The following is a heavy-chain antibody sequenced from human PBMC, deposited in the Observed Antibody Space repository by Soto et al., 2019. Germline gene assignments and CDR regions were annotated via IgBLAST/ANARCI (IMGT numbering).Heavy chain of an antibody. V-gene: IGHV3-53*01. Sequence: GSLRLSCAASGFSVTGNYVAWVRQPPGRGLEWVSLMYSGGNPYYADSVRGRFTIAIESSKNILYLQMNSLRAEDTAMYYCARGLYNTTWYSYNWFDPWGQGTLVTV. D-gene: IGHD6-13*01. CDR3: ARGLYNTTWYSYNWFDP. CDR1: GFSVTGNY. J-gene: IGHJ5*02. CDR2: MYSGGNP.